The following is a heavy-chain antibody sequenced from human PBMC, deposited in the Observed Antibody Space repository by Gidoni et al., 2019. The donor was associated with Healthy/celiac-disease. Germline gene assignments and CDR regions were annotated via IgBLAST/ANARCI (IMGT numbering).Heavy chain of an antibody. J-gene: IGHJ4*02. Sequence: VSGGSISSGSYYWSWIRQPAGKGLEWIGRIYTSGSTNYNPSLKSRVTISVDTSKNQFSLKLSSVTAADTAVYYCATRITGTGAFDYWGQGTLVTVS. V-gene: IGHV4-61*02. CDR3: ATRITGTGAFDY. D-gene: IGHD1-20*01. CDR1: GGSISSGSYY. CDR2: IYTSGST.